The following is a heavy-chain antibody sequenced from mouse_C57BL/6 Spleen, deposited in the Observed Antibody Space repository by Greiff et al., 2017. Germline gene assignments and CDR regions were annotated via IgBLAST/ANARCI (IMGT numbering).Heavy chain of an antibody. CDR1: GYSITSGYD. D-gene: IGHD2-3*01. J-gene: IGHJ1*03. CDR3: ARAPSIYWYFDV. V-gene: IGHV3-1*01. Sequence: DVKLVESGPGIVKPSQSLSLTCTVTGYSITSGYDWHWIRHFPGNKLEWMGYISYSGSTNYNPSLKSRISITHDTSKNHFFLKLNSVTTEDTDTYDCARAPSIYWYFDVWGTGTTVTVSS. CDR2: ISYSGST.